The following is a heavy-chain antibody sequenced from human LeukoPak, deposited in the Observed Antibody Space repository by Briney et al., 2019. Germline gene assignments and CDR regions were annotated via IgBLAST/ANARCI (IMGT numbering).Heavy chain of an antibody. CDR1: GFTFSTYA. J-gene: IGHJ6*02. V-gene: IGHV3-23*01. CDR3: AKPQYNYDSSGYYYYYYGMDV. CDR2: ISGSGGST. Sequence: GGSLRLSCVASGFTFSTYAMNWVRQAPGRGLEWVSSISGSGGSTYNADSVKGRFTISRDNSKNTLYLQMNSLRAEDTAVYYCAKPQYNYDSSGYYYYYYGMDVWGQGTTVTVSS. D-gene: IGHD3-22*01.